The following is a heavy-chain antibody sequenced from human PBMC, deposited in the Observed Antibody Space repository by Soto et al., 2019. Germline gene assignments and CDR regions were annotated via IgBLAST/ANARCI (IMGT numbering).Heavy chain of an antibody. CDR1: GGSISSDDYY. CDR2: IYYTGST. CDR3: ARDHGGNVDY. V-gene: IGHV4-30-4*01. D-gene: IGHD2-15*01. J-gene: IGHJ4*02. Sequence: SETLSLTCTVSGGSISSDDYYWSWIRQPPGKGREWIGYIYYTGSTYYNPSLKSRVIISVDTSKNQFSLKLSSVTAADTAVYFCARDHGGNVDYWGQGTLVTVSS.